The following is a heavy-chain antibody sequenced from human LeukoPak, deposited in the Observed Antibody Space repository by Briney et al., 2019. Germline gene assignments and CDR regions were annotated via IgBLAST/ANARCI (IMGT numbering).Heavy chain of an antibody. D-gene: IGHD6-19*01. CDR1: GYSISSGYY. CDR2: IYHSGST. V-gene: IGHV4-38-2*01. J-gene: IGHJ4*02. CDR3: ASSSGRYKAY. Sequence: PSETLSLTCAVSGYSISSGYYWGWIRQPPGKGLEWIGSIYHSGSTYYNPSLKSRVTISVDTSKNQFSLKLSSVTAADTAVYYCASSSGRYKAYWGQGTLVTVSS.